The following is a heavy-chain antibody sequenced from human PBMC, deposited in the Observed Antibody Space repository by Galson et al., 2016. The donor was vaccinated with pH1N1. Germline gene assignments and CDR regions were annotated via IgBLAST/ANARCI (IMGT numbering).Heavy chain of an antibody. V-gene: IGHV3-21*01. Sequence: SLRLSCAASGFIFTGYSMNWVRQAPGKGLEWVSSISGGSFHIYYADSVKGRFSISRDNAKNSLFLQMNSLRAEDTALYYCARDRSGRGVSSSYYMDVWGQGTTVTVSS. CDR2: ISGGSFHI. CDR1: GFIFTGYS. J-gene: IGHJ6*03. D-gene: IGHD3-10*01. CDR3: ARDRSGRGVSSSYYMDV.